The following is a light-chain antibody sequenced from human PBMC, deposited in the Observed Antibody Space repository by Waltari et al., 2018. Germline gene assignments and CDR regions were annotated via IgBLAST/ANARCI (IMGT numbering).Light chain of an antibody. CDR1: SRDVGSSNL. Sequence: QSALTQPASLSGSPGQSITISCTGTSRDVGSSNLVSWYQQHPGKAPKLIIYEGSKRPSGVSNRFSGSKSGNTASLTSSGLQAEDEADYHGCSYAGGSAFVVFGGGTKLTVL. J-gene: IGLJ2*01. CDR2: EGS. CDR3: CSYAGGSAFVV. V-gene: IGLV2-23*03.